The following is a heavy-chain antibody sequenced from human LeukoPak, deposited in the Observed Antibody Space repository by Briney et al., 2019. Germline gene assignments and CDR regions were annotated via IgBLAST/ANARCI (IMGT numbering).Heavy chain of an antibody. CDR1: GFTFSSYW. Sequence: PGGSLRLSCAASGFTFSSYWMSWVRQAPGKGLEWVANIKCDGSEQYYVDSVKGRFSISRDNTKNLLYLQMNSLRVEDTAVYYCARDYGWSFANWGQGTLVTVSS. V-gene: IGHV3-7*03. CDR3: ARDYGWSFAN. D-gene: IGHD3-10*01. CDR2: IKCDGSEQ. J-gene: IGHJ4*02.